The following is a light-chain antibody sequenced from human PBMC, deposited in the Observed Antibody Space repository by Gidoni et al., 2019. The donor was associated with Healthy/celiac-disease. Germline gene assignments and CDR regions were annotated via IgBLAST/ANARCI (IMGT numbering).Light chain of an antibody. Sequence: QSVLTQPPSASGTAGQRVTISCSGSSANIGSNTVNWYQQLPGTAPKLLIYSTNQRPSGVPARFSGSKSGTSASLAISGLQSADEADYYCAAWDDSLNGLVFGGGTKLTVL. V-gene: IGLV1-44*01. CDR3: AAWDDSLNGLV. J-gene: IGLJ2*01. CDR1: SANIGSNT. CDR2: STN.